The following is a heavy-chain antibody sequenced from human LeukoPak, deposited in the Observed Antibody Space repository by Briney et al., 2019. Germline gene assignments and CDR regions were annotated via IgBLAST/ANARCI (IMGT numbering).Heavy chain of an antibody. D-gene: IGHD3-22*01. J-gene: IGHJ4*02. CDR2: IWYDGSNK. CDR3: AREYYYDSSGYYYPSFDY. Sequence: GGSLRLSCAASGFTFSRYGMHWVRQAPGKRLEWVAVIWYDGSNKYYADSVKGRFPISRDNSKNTLYLQMNSLRAEDTAVYYCAREYYYDSSGYYYPSFDYWGQGTLVTVSS. CDR1: GFTFSRYG. V-gene: IGHV3-33*01.